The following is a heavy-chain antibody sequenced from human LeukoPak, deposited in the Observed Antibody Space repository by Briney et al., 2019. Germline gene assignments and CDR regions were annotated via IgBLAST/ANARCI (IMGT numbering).Heavy chain of an antibody. CDR1: GDSVSNHW. CDR3: ARGDVVGTVTTGDYYYYYGMDV. J-gene: IGHJ6*02. D-gene: IGHD4-17*01. Sequence: PSETLSLTCTVSGDSVSNHWWIWIRQPAGKGLEWIGRISSRGYTNYNPSLNSRVTMSVDTSKNQFSLKLSSVTAADTAVYYCARGDVVGTVTTGDYYYYYGMDVWGQGTTVTVSS. CDR2: ISSRGYT. V-gene: IGHV4-4*07.